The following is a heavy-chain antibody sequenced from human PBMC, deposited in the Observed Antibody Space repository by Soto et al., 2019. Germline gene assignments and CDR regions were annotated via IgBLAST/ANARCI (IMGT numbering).Heavy chain of an antibody. J-gene: IGHJ6*02. CDR2: IYYSGST. V-gene: IGHV4-30-4*01. D-gene: IGHD1-1*01. Sequence: PSETLSLTCTVSGGSISSGDYYWSWIRQPPGKGLEWIGYIYYSGSTYYNPSLKSRVTISVDTSKNQFSLKLSSVTAADTAVYYCARVSSDNTYYYYGMDVWGQGTTVTVS. CDR1: GGSISSGDYY. CDR3: ARVSSDNTYYYYGMDV.